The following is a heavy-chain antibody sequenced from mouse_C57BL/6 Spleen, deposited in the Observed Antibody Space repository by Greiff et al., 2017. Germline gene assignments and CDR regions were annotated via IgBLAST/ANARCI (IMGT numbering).Heavy chain of an antibody. Sequence: VQLQQPGAELVRPGSSVKLSCKASGYTFTSYWMHWVKQRPIQGLEWIGNIDPSDSETHYNQKFKDKATLTVDKSSSTAYMQLSSLTSEDSAVYYCARDYDYPYWYFDVWGTGTTVTVSS. D-gene: IGHD2-4*01. CDR3: ARDYDYPYWYFDV. J-gene: IGHJ1*03. CDR1: GYTFTSYW. CDR2: IDPSDSET. V-gene: IGHV1-52*01.